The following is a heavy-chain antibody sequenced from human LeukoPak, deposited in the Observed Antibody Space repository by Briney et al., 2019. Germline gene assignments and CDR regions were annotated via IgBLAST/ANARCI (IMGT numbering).Heavy chain of an antibody. CDR3: ARVGWGYCSGGSCYPHPIAFDY. J-gene: IGHJ4*02. D-gene: IGHD2-15*01. V-gene: IGHV1-18*01. Sequence: ASVKVSCKASGYTFTSYGISWVRQAPGQGLEWMGWISAYNGNTNYAQKLQGRVTMTTDTSTSTAYMELRSLRSDDTAVYYCARVGWGYCSGGSCYPHPIAFDYWGQGTLVTVSS. CDR1: GYTFTSYG. CDR2: ISAYNGNT.